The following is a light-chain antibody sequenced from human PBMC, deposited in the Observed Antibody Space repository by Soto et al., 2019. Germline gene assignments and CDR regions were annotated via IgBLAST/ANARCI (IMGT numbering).Light chain of an antibody. Sequence: ILCTHTPHTLSLSPGEKATLSCTASQSVSNNYLAWYQQKPGQAPRLLIYGASNRATGIPDRFSGSGSETDFTLTISRLESEDSAVYYCQQYSNSPFSFGRGTRLEIK. CDR2: GAS. CDR3: QQYSNSPFS. J-gene: IGKJ5*01. V-gene: IGKV3-20*01. CDR1: QSVSNNY.